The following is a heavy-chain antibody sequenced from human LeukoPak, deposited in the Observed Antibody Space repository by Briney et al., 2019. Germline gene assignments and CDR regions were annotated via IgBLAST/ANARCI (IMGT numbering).Heavy chain of an antibody. CDR3: AKCPTANTRYPLDY. Sequence: PGGSLRLSCAASGFTFSSYAMSCVRQAPGKGLEWVSGISGSGGSTYYADSVKGRFTISRDNSKSTLYLQMDSLRADDTAVSYCAKCPTANTRYPLDYWGQGTLVTVSS. V-gene: IGHV3-23*01. CDR2: ISGSGGST. J-gene: IGHJ4*02. CDR1: GFTFSSYA. D-gene: IGHD4-17*01.